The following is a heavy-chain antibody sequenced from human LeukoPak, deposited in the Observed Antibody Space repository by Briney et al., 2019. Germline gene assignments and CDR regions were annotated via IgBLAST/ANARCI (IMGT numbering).Heavy chain of an antibody. V-gene: IGHV4-30-4*08. CDR2: IYYSGST. CDR3: ARARGTFEGAFDI. D-gene: IGHD3-16*01. Sequence: TLSLTCTVSGGSISSGDYYWSWIRPPPGKGLEWIGYIYYSGSTYYNPSLKSRVTISVDTSKNQFSLKLSSVTAADTAVYYCARARGTFEGAFDIWGQGTMVTVSS. CDR1: GGSISSGDYY. J-gene: IGHJ3*02.